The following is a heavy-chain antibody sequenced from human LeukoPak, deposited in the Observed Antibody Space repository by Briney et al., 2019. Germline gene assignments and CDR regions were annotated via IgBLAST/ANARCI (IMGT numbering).Heavy chain of an antibody. CDR1: GFTFSSYA. V-gene: IGHV3-30*02. D-gene: IGHD4-23*01. J-gene: IGHJ4*02. CDR3: AKEGPVGGNPPPDY. Sequence: GGSLRLSCAASGFTFSSYAMSWVRQAPGKGLEWVAFIRYDGSNKYYADSVKGRFTISRDNSKNTLYLQMNSLRAEDTAVYYCAKEGPVGGNPPPDYWGQGTLVTVSS. CDR2: IRYDGSNK.